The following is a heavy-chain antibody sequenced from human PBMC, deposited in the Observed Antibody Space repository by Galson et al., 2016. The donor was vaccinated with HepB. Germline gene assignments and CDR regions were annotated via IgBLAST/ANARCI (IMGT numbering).Heavy chain of an antibody. CDR3: ARPRRSLSGEYDAFDI. CDR2: IDWDDDK. Sequence: PALVKPTQTLTLTCTFSGFSLTTSGMCVSWIRQPPGKALEWLALIDWDDDKYYSTSLKTRLIISKDTSKNQVVLTMTNMDPVDTATYYCARPRRSLSGEYDAFDIWGQGTMVTVSS. J-gene: IGHJ3*02. V-gene: IGHV2-70*01. D-gene: IGHD4-17*01. CDR1: GFSLTTSGMC.